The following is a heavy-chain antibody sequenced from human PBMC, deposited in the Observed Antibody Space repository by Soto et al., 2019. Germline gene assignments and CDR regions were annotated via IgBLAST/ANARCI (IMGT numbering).Heavy chain of an antibody. J-gene: IGHJ1*01. Sequence: GGSLRLSCAASGFTFSTTWMNWVRQAPGKGLEWVGHIKSGRDGGTADYAATVKDRFFISRDDSERTVSLNMNRLKVEDTAVYYCTTHSYYAYAFWGQGTLVTVSS. V-gene: IGHV3-15*07. CDR1: GFTFSTTW. D-gene: IGHD1-26*01. CDR2: IKSGRDGGTA. CDR3: TTHSYYAYAF.